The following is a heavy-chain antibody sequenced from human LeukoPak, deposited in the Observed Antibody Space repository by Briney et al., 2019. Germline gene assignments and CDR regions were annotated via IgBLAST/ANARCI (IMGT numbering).Heavy chain of an antibody. CDR1: GGSVSSGSYY. V-gene: IGHV4-61*01. D-gene: IGHD6-19*01. CDR2: XXYXGST. Sequence: SETLSLTCTVSGGSVSSGSYYWSWIRQPPXXXXXXXXXXXYXGSTNYXPXXXXXVTXXXDTSKXQXSLKLSSVTAADTAVYYCXRVKGGSPVSSGWHLFDYWRQGTLVTVSS. J-gene: IGHJ4*02. CDR3: XRVKGGSPVSSGWHLFDY.